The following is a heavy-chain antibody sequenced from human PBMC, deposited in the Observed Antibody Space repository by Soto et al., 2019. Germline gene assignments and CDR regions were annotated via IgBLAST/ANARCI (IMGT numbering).Heavy chain of an antibody. V-gene: IGHV1-2*04. CDR3: ARRQSTYCSNGVCSFFYKHEMDV. CDR2: INPKSGGT. D-gene: IGHD2-8*01. J-gene: IGHJ6*02. CDR1: GYRFTDYH. Sequence: GASAKVSCKASGYRFTDYHIHWVRQAPGQGLEWLGRINPKSGGTSTAQKCTGWVTMTRNRPISTVYMELTRLRSDDTAVYFCARRQSTYCSNGVCSFFYKHEMDVWGQGTTVTVSS.